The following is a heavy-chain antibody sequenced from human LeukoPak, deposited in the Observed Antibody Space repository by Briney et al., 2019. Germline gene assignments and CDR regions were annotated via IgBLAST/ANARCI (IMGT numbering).Heavy chain of an antibody. V-gene: IGHV3-48*01. Sequence: PGGSLRLSCAASEFTFSSYSMNWVRQAPGKGLEWLSYITLSSTTIYYADSVKGRFTVSRDNAKNSLFLQMNSLRAEDTAVYYCARETPDSSSWTVFDYWGQGTLVTVSS. CDR1: EFTFSSYS. J-gene: IGHJ4*02. D-gene: IGHD6-13*01. CDR3: ARETPDSSSWTVFDY. CDR2: ITLSSTTI.